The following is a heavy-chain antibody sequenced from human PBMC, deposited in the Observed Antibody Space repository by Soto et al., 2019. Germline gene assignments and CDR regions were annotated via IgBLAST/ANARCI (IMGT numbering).Heavy chain of an antibody. D-gene: IGHD6-13*01. Sequence: PGGSLRLSCAASGFTFSGSAMHWVRQASGKGLEWVGRIRSKANSYATAYAASVKGRFTISRDNSKNTLYLQMNSLRAEDTAVYYCARHPERIAQIGWFDPWGQGTLVTVSS. CDR3: ARHPERIAQIGWFDP. J-gene: IGHJ5*02. CDR1: GFTFSGSA. V-gene: IGHV3-73*01. CDR2: IRSKANSYAT.